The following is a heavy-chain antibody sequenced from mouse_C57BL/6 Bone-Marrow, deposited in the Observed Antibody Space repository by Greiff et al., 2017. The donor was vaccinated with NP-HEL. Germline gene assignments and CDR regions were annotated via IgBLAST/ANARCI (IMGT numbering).Heavy chain of an antibody. CDR3: ARDRIYDGYYPYWYFDV. D-gene: IGHD2-3*01. CDR1: GFTFSDYY. CDR2: INYDGSST. Sequence: EVKLVESEGGLVQPGSSMKLSCTASGFTFSDYYMAWVRQVPEKGLEWVANINYDGSSTYYLDSLKSRFIISRDNAKNILYLQMSSLKSEDTATYYCARDRIYDGYYPYWYFDVWGTGTTVTVSS. V-gene: IGHV5-16*01. J-gene: IGHJ1*03.